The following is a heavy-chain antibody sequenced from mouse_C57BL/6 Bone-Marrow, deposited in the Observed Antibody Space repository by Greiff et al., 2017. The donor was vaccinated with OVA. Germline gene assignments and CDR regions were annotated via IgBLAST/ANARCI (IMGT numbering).Heavy chain of an antibody. Sequence: QRVESGGGLVKPGGSLKLSCAASGFTFSSYAMSWVRQTPEKRLEWVATISDGGSYTYYPDNVKGRFTISRDNAKNNLYLQMSHLKSEDTAMYYCARDGGGYSGQGTLVTVSA. CDR1: GFTFSSYA. CDR3: ARDGGGY. CDR2: ISDGGSYT. V-gene: IGHV5-4*01. J-gene: IGHJ3*01.